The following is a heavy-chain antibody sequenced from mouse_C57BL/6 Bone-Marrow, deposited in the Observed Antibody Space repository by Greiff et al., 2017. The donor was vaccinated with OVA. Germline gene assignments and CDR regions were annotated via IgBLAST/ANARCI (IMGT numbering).Heavy chain of an antibody. J-gene: IGHJ3*01. D-gene: IGHD2-2*01. Sequence: EVHLVESGGDLVKPGGSLKLSCAASGFTFSSYGMSWVRQTPDKRLEWVATISSGGSYTYYPDSVKGRFTISRDNAKNTLYLQMSSLKSEDTAMYYCARLWLRRRTWFAYWGQGTLVTVSA. CDR3: ARLWLRRRTWFAY. CDR2: ISSGGSYT. CDR1: GFTFSSYG. V-gene: IGHV5-6*01.